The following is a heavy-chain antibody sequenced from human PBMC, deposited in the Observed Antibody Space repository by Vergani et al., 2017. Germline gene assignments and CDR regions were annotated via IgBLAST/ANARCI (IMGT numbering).Heavy chain of an antibody. CDR1: GFTFSSYW. D-gene: IGHD5-18*01. Sequence: EVQLVESGGGLVQPGGSLRLSCAASGFTFSSYWMSWVRQAPGKGLEWVANIKQDGSEKYYVDSVKGQFTISRDNAKNELYLQMNSLRAKDTAVYYCARDVRGYSYGLRNYYFDYWGQGTLVTVSS. CDR2: IKQDGSEK. CDR3: ARDVRGYSYGLRNYYFDY. J-gene: IGHJ4*02. V-gene: IGHV3-7*01.